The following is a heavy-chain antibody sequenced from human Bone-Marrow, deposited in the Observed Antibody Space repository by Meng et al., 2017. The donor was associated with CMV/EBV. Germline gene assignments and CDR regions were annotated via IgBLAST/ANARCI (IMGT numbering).Heavy chain of an antibody. CDR3: ASGLLYGGFDP. CDR2: INAGNGNT. V-gene: IGHV1-3*01. J-gene: IGHJ5*02. Sequence: SCNAYGYNFTSYAMHWVRQAPGQRLEWKGWINAGNGNTKYAQKFQGRVTITRDTSAITAYMELSSLRSEDTAVYYCASGLLYGGFDPWGQGTLVTVSS. CDR1: GYNFTSYA. D-gene: IGHD3-10*02.